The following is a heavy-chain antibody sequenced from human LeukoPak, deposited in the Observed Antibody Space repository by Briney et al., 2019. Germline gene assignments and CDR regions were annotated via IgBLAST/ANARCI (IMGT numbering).Heavy chain of an antibody. CDR1: GYSFKDYW. J-gene: IGHJ6*02. V-gene: IGHV5-51*01. CDR2: IFPHDSDT. CDR3: ARYGIKGCSSTNCFTSYFYYGMDV. Sequence: GESLKISCKGSGYSFKDYWIGWVRQMPGKGPEWMGIIFPHDSDTKYSPSFQGQVTISVVKSISTAYVQWSSLEASDTAIYYCARYGIKGCSSTNCFTSYFYYGMDVWGQGTTVTVSS. D-gene: IGHD2-2*01.